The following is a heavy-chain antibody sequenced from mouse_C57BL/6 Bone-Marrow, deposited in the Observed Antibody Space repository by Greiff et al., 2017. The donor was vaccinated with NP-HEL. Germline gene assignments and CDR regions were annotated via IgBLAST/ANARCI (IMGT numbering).Heavy chain of an antibody. J-gene: IGHJ2*01. D-gene: IGHD1-1*01. CDR3: AREDYYSSSYYFDY. CDR2: IYPGDGDT. V-gene: IGHV1-82*01. Sequence: VQLQQSGPELVKPGASVKISCKASGYAFSSSWMNWVKQRPGQGLEWIGRIYPGDGDTNYNGKFKGKATLTADKSSSTAYMQLSSLTSEDSAVYFCAREDYYSSSYYFDYWGQGTTLTVSS. CDR1: GYAFSSSW.